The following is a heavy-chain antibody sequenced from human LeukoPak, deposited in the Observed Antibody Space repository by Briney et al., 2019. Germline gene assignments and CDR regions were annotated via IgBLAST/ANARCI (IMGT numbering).Heavy chain of an antibody. CDR1: GYSFTSYW. Sequence: GESLKISCKGSGYSFTSYWIGWVRQVPGKGLEWMGIIFPGDSDTRYSPSFQGQVTISADKSISTAYLQWSSLKASDTAMYYCARKAVYSSSWYFDYWGQGTLVTVSS. J-gene: IGHJ4*02. D-gene: IGHD6-13*01. CDR3: ARKAVYSSSWYFDY. V-gene: IGHV5-51*01. CDR2: IFPGDSDT.